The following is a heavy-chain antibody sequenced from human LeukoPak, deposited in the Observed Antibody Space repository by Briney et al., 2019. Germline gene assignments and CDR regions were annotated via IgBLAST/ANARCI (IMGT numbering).Heavy chain of an antibody. CDR3: AREPYYDSSGYSPDY. V-gene: IGHV3-11*04. Sequence: PGGSLRLSCAASGFTFSDYYMSWIRQAPGEGLEWGSYISSSGSFIYYADSVKGRFTISRDNAKNSLYLHMNSLRAEDTALYYCAREPYYDSSGYSPDYWGQGTLVTVSS. D-gene: IGHD3-22*01. CDR2: ISSSGSFI. CDR1: GFTFSDYY. J-gene: IGHJ4*02.